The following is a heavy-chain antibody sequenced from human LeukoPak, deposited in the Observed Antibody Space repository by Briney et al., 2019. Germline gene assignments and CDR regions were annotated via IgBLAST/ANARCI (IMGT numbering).Heavy chain of an antibody. CDR3: AKGSGWLIDH. J-gene: IGHJ4*02. CDR1: GSTFSNYW. CDR2: IKQGGSEK. V-gene: IGHV3-7*01. D-gene: IGHD6-19*01. Sequence: PGGSLRLSCAASGSTFSNYWMHWVRQAPGRGLEYVANIKQGGSEKLYVDPVRGRFTISRADAKNSLSLQMNSLRAEDTAVYYCAKGSGWLIDHWGQGTVVTVSS.